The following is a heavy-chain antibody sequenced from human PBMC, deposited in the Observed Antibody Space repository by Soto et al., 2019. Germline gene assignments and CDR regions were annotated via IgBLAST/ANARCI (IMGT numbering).Heavy chain of an antibody. D-gene: IGHD7-27*01. CDR3: ARPNHGI. CDR2: IFYSGST. V-gene: IGHV4-39*01. Sequence: SETLSLTCTVSGGSISSSSFYWGWIRQPPGKGLEWIGSIFYSGSTYYNPSLKSRLTISVDTSKNQFPLKLSSVTAADTAVYYCARPNHGIWGQGTLVTVSS. J-gene: IGHJ4*02. CDR1: GGSISSSSFY.